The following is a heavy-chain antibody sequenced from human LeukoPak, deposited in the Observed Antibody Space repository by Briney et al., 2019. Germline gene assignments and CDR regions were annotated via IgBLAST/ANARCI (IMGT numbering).Heavy chain of an antibody. CDR2: INPNSGGT. V-gene: IGHV1-2*02. CDR3: ARVCAVAGCYFRWFDP. CDR1: GYTFTGYY. Sequence: GASVKVSCKASGYTFTGYYMHWVRQAPGQGLEWMGWINPNSGGTNYAQKFQGRVTMTRDTSISTAYMELSRLRSDDTAVYYCARVCAVAGCYFRWFDPWGQGTLVTVSS. J-gene: IGHJ5*02. D-gene: IGHD2-15*01.